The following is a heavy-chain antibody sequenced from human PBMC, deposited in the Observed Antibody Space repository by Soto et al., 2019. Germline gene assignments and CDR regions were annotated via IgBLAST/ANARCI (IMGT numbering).Heavy chain of an antibody. V-gene: IGHV3-30*18. CDR1: GFTFSSYG. J-gene: IGHJ5*02. CDR2: ISYDGSNK. Sequence: GGSLRLSCAASGFTFSSYGMHWVRQAPGKGLEWVAVISYDGSNKYYADSVKGRFTISRDNSKNELYLQMNSLRAEDTAVYYCAKSVPLVFDPWGQGTLVTVS. CDR3: AKSVPLVFDP. D-gene: IGHD6-13*01.